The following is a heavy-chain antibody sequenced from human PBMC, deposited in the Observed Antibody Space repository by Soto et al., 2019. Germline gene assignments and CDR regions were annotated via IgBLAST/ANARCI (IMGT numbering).Heavy chain of an antibody. CDR2: IIPIFGTA. V-gene: IGHV1-69*12. J-gene: IGHJ4*02. CDR3: AGAIWTGYYHLSFDY. CDR1: GGTFSSYA. D-gene: IGHD3-9*01. Sequence: QVQLVQSGAEVKKPGSSVKVSCKASGGTFSSYAISWVRQAPGQGLEWMGGIIPIFGTANYAQKFQGRVTITADESTSTAYMELSRLRSEDKAVYYCAGAIWTGYYHLSFDYWGQGTLVTVSS.